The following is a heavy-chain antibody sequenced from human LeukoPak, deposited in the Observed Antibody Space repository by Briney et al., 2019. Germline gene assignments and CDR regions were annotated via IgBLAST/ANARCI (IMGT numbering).Heavy chain of an antibody. D-gene: IGHD6-19*01. Sequence: KPSETLSLTCTVSGGSIINHYWSSIRQPAGKGLEWIGRIYSSGSANYSPSLKSRVSMSIDTSNNHFPLNLTSVTAADTALYFCARDVRYASGWSTPESWGQGTLVTVSS. CDR3: ARDVRYASGWSTPES. J-gene: IGHJ5*02. CDR2: IYSSGSA. CDR1: GGSIINHY. V-gene: IGHV4-4*07.